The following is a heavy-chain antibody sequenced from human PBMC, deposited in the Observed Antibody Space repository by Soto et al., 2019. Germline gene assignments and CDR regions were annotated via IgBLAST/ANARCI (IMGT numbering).Heavy chain of an antibody. V-gene: IGHV4-31*02. D-gene: IGHD3-22*01. J-gene: IGHJ4*02. Sequence: WTWLRQHPGKGLEWIGYIYYSGSTYYNPSLKSRVTISIDTSKNQFSLKLSSVTAADTAVYYCARENYDSIGWLDHWGQGTLVTVSS. CDR3: ARENYDSIGWLDH. CDR2: IYYSGST.